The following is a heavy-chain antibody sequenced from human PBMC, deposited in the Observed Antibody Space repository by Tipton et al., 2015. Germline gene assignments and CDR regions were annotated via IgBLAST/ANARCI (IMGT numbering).Heavy chain of an antibody. CDR3: ARSRGYSGYDYYGMDV. Sequence: QPGAEVKKPGASVKVSCTASGYSFSSFDISWVRQAPGQGLEWMGWISAYNGDTNYVQKLQGRVTMTTDTATSTAYMELRSLRSDDTAVYYCARSRGYSGYDYYGMDVWGRGTTVTVSS. J-gene: IGHJ6*02. CDR2: ISAYNGDT. D-gene: IGHD5-12*01. CDR1: GYSFSSFD. V-gene: IGHV1-18*01.